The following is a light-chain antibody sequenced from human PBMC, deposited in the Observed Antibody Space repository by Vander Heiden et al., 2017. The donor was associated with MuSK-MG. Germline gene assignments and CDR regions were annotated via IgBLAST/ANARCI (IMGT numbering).Light chain of an antibody. J-gene: IGLJ2*01. V-gene: IGLV3-21*02. CDR1: NIGRKS. Sequence: SYVLTQPPSVSVAQGQTARNTCAGHNIGRKSVPWYKQKPGQAPVLVVYDDSDRPSGIPERFSASKSGNTATLTTTRVEAGDDADYYCQVWDSSSDHLVFGGGTKLTVL. CDR3: QVWDSSSDHLV. CDR2: DDS.